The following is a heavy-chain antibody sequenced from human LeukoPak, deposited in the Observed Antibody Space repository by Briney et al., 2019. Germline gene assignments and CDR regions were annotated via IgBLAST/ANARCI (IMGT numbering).Heavy chain of an antibody. CDR1: GFTFGSYS. CDR3: ARNSVTTGYYFDY. D-gene: IGHD4-17*01. V-gene: IGHV3-30*04. J-gene: IGHJ4*02. CDR2: ISYDGRNT. Sequence: GGSLRLSCAASGFTFGSYSMHWVRQAPGNGLEWVAVISYDGRNTYYAKSVKGRFTISRDDSKNTLYLQMNSLRADDTAVYYCARNSVTTGYYFDYWGQGTLVTVSS.